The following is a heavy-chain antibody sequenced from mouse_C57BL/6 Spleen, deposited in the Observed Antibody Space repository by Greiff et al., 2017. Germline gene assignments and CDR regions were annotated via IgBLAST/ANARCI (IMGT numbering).Heavy chain of an antibody. CDR3: ARRIYYGSSYFHY. D-gene: IGHD1-1*01. CDR2: IDPSDSYT. Sequence: QVQLQQPGAELVRPGTSVKLSCKASGYTFTSYWMHWVKQRPGQGLEWIGVIDPSDSYTNYNQKFKGKATLTVDTASSTAYMQLSSLTSEDSAVYYCARRIYYGSSYFHYAGQGTTLTFSS. CDR1: GYTFTSYW. V-gene: IGHV1-59*01. J-gene: IGHJ2*01.